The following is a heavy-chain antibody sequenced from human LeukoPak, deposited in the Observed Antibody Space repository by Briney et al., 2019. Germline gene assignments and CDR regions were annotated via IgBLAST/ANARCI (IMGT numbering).Heavy chain of an antibody. CDR1: GYTFTGYY. J-gene: IGHJ5*02. CDR2: INPNSGGT. Sequence: ASVKVSCKASGYTFTGYYMHWVRQAPGQGLEWMGWINPNSGGTNYAQKFQGRVTMTRDTSISTGYMDLSRLRSDDTAVYYCARMERKYYSQSSGYFYSFDPWGQGTLVTVTS. V-gene: IGHV1-2*02. D-gene: IGHD3-22*01. CDR3: ARMERKYYSQSSGYFYSFDP.